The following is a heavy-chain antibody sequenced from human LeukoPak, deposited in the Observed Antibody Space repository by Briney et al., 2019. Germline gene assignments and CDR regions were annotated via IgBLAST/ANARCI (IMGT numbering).Heavy chain of an antibody. CDR2: INPSGGST. D-gene: IGHD6-13*01. CDR1: GYTFTSYY. J-gene: IGHJ5*02. Sequence: GASVKVSCKASGYTFTSYYMHWVRQAPGQGLEWMGIINPSGGSTSYAQKFQGRVTITADESTSTAYMELSSLRSEDTAVYYCAREVSAAAGRHWFDPWGQGTLVTVSS. V-gene: IGHV1-46*01. CDR3: AREVSAAAGRHWFDP.